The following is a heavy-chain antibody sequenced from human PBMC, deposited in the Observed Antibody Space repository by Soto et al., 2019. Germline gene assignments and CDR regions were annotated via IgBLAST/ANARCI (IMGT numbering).Heavy chain of an antibody. CDR3: VRDQLILPADDFYYGVDV. CDR2: IKQDGGEK. Sequence: EVQLVESGGGSVQPGESLRLPCLASGFSFSTYWMSWVRQAPGKGLEWVARIKQDGGEKYYVDSVKGRFTVSRDNAKSSLYLQLHTLSADDAGIYYCVRDQLILPADDFYYGVDVWGQGTTVTVSS. J-gene: IGHJ6*02. V-gene: IGHV3-7*03. CDR1: GFSFSTYW.